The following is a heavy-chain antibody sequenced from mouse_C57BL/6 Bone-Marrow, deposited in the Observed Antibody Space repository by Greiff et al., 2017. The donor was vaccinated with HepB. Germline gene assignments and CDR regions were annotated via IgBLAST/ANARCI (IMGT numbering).Heavy chain of an antibody. CDR2: ISSGSSTI. J-gene: IGHJ4*01. V-gene: IGHV5-17*01. CDR3: ARSPVGYAMDY. Sequence: EVQLVESGGGLVKPGGSLKLSCAASGFTFSDYGMHWVRQAPEKGLEWVAYISSGSSTIYYADTVKGRFTISRDNAKNTLFLQMTSLRSEDTAMYYCARSPVGYAMDYWGQGTSVTVSS. CDR1: GFTFSDYG. D-gene: IGHD3-3*01.